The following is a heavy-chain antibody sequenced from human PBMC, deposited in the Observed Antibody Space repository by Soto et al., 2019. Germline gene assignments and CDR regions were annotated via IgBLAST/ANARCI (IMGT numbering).Heavy chain of an antibody. CDR2: LSGSGGTT. J-gene: IGHJ4*02. CDR1: GFTFSSYA. D-gene: IGHD5-12*01. V-gene: IGHV3-23*01. Sequence: GSLRLSCAASGFTFSSYAMSWVRQTPGKGLEWVSTLSGSGGTTYYADSVRGRFTISRDNSRNTLYLQMNSLRADDTALYYCAKGAWLDFWGQGTLVTVSS. CDR3: AKGAWLDF.